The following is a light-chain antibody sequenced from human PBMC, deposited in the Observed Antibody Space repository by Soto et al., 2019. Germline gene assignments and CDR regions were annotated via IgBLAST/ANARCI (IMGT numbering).Light chain of an antibody. Sequence: DIQMTQSPSSLSASVGDRVTITCRASQSISTHLSWYQQTPGKAPKLLIYAASTLQSGVPSRFSGSASGTEFTLTISSLQPEDFATYYCQQVSGYPLNFGRGTKVDI. CDR2: AAS. CDR3: QQVSGYPLN. V-gene: IGKV1-17*01. CDR1: QSISTH. J-gene: IGKJ4*01.